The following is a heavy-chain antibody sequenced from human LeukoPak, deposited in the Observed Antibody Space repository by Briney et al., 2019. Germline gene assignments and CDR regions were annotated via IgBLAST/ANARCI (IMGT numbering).Heavy chain of an antibody. CDR2: IYYSGST. CDR3: ARDSFSTGWLGYYYYMDV. Sequence: SETLSLTCTVSGGSISSSSYYWGWIRQPPGKGLEWIGSIYYSGSTYYNPSLKSRVTISVDTSKNQFSLKLSSVTAADTAVYYCARDSFSTGWLGYYYYMDVWGKGTTVTVSS. CDR1: GGSISSSSYY. D-gene: IGHD3-22*01. V-gene: IGHV4-39*07. J-gene: IGHJ6*03.